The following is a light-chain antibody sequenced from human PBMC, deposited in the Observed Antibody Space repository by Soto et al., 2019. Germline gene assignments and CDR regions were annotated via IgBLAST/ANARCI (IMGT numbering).Light chain of an antibody. V-gene: IGKV3-11*01. J-gene: IGKJ4*01. CDR1: QSVTNS. CDR3: QQHISWPLT. CDR2: DAS. Sequence: EIVFTQSPATLSLSPGERAPPSCWASQSVTNSLAWYQQKPGQAPRLLVYDASNRATGIPTRFSGSGSGTDFTLTISNLEPEDFAVYYCQQHISWPLTFGGGTKVDIK.